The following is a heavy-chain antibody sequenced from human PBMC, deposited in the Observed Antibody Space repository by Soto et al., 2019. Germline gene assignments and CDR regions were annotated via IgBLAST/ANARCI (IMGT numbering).Heavy chain of an antibody. CDR1: GFTFSDYA. V-gene: IGHV3-23*01. Sequence: ELQLLESGGGLVQPGGSLRLSCAASGFTFSDYAMSWVRQAPGKGLEWVSSISGGGDSTHYADFVKGRFTISRDNSKNTLSLQMNSLRDEETAAYFCAFSTGFDFWGQGTLVTVSS. CDR3: AFSTGFDF. J-gene: IGHJ4*02. CDR2: ISGGGDST. D-gene: IGHD6-19*01.